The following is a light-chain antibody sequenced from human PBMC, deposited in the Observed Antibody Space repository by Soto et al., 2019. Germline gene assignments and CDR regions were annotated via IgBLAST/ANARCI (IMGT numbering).Light chain of an antibody. Sequence: ELVIRSSAYYTSLPPGYSEFISCRTSQSVSSNFAWYQQKPGQAPRLLIYGASTRATGVPARFSGSGSGTEFTLTISNLQSEDFAVYYCQQYNDWPPLTFGGGTKVDIK. CDR1: QSVSSN. CDR2: GAS. J-gene: IGKJ4*01. V-gene: IGKV3-15*01. CDR3: QQYNDWPPLT.